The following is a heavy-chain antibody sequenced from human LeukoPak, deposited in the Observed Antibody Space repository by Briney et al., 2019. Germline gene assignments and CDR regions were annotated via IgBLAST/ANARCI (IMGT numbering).Heavy chain of an antibody. J-gene: IGHJ4*02. Sequence: GGSLRLSCAASGFTFSSYTMNWVRQAPGKGLEWVSSISSSSDDIYYADSVKGRFTISRDNAKNSLFLQVNSLRAEDTAVYYCAKFYYDSSGPPLYFDYWGQGTLVTVSS. D-gene: IGHD3-22*01. CDR1: GFTFSSYT. CDR2: ISSSSDDI. CDR3: AKFYYDSSGPPLYFDY. V-gene: IGHV3-21*01.